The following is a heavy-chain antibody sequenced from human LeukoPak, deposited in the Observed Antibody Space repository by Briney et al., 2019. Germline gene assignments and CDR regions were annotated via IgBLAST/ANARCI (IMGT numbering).Heavy chain of an antibody. V-gene: IGHV3-30*18. CDR2: ISFDGSNK. D-gene: IGHD5-18*01. Sequence: PGGSLRLSCAASGFTFSTYGMHWVRQAPGKGLKWVALISFDGSNKFFADSVKGRFTISRDNSQNTVYLQMNSLRAEDTAVYYCAKALYLDSRNSHGYKGAFDIWGQGTMVTVSS. CDR3: AKALYLDSRNSHGYKGAFDI. J-gene: IGHJ3*02. CDR1: GFTFSTYG.